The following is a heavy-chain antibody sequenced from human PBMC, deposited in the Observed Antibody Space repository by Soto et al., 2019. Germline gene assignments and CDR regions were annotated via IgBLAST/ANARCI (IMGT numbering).Heavy chain of an antibody. CDR3: ASPPRGHAVDL. CDR2: ISGSGATI. V-gene: IGHV3-48*01. Sequence: VELVESGGDLVQPGGSLRLTCTASSFLFSSYTMNWVRQAPGKGLEWIAYISGSGATIHYADSVKGRFTISRDTAKKSLSLQMDSLRGNDTAVYYCASPPRGHAVDLWGQGTLVAVSS. CDR1: SFLFSSYT. J-gene: IGHJ3*01. D-gene: IGHD2-2*01.